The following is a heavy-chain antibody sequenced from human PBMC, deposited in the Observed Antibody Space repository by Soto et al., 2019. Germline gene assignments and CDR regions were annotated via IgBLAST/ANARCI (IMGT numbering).Heavy chain of an antibody. CDR3: TRDGTITFGGVLVPNWFDP. CDR1: GFTFINAW. CDR2: IKSKTAGGTT. Sequence: VSLRLSCAASGFTFINAWMSWVRQAPGKGLXWVGRIKSKTAGGTTDYAAPVKGRFTISRDDSKNTLYLQMNSLKTEDTAVYYCTRDGTITFGGVLVPNWFDPWGQGTLVTVSS. V-gene: IGHV3-15*01. D-gene: IGHD3-16*02. J-gene: IGHJ5*02.